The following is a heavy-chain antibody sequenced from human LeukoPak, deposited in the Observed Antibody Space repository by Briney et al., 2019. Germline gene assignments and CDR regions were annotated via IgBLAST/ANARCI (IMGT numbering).Heavy chain of an antibody. Sequence: SETLSLTCTVSGGSISSSNWWSWVRQPPGKGLEWIGEIYHSGSTNYNPSLKSRVTISVDKSKNQFSLKLSSVTAADTAVYYCARDQYSSGRLLDYWGQGTLVTVSS. CDR1: GGSISSSNW. J-gene: IGHJ4*02. CDR3: ARDQYSSGRLLDY. D-gene: IGHD6-19*01. V-gene: IGHV4-4*02. CDR2: IYHSGST.